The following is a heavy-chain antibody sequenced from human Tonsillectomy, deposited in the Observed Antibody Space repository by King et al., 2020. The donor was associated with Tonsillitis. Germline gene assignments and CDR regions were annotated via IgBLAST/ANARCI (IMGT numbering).Heavy chain of an antibody. V-gene: IGHV1-18*01. CDR2: ISAYNGNT. CDR1: GYTFTSYG. D-gene: IGHD3-10*01. Sequence: VQLVESGAEVKKPGASVKVSCKASGYTFTSYGISWVRQAPGQGLEWMGWISAYNGNTNYAQKLQGRVTMTTDTSTSTAYMERRSLRSDDTAVYYCARAGWFGELSTYYYYGMDVWGQGTTVTVSS. J-gene: IGHJ6*02. CDR3: ARAGWFGELSTYYYYGMDV.